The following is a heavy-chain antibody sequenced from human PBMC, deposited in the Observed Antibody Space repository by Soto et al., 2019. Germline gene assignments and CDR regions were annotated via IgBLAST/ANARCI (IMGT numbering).Heavy chain of an antibody. J-gene: IGHJ4*02. D-gene: IGHD1-26*01. Sequence: SETLSLTCAVFGGSISNSNWWTWVRQPPGKGLDWIGEIFHSGSTNYNSSLMGRVTISVDKANNQFSLKLSSVTAADTAVYYCAHRPIVGAAIWGQGTLVTVSS. CDR2: IFHSGST. CDR3: AHRPIVGAAI. CDR1: GGSISNSNW. V-gene: IGHV4-4*02.